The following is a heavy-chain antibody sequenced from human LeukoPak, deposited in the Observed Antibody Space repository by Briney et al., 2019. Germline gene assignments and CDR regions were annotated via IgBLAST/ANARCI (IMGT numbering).Heavy chain of an antibody. V-gene: IGHV4-34*01. CDR3: ARERPSYYDILTGYYPRSLPYYFDY. J-gene: IGHJ4*02. CDR2: INHSGST. D-gene: IGHD3-9*01. CDR1: GGSFSGYY. Sequence: SETLSLTCAVYGGSFSGYYWSWIRQPPGKGLEWIGEINHSGSTNYNPSLKSRVTISVDASKNQFSLRLSSVTAADTAVYYCARERPSYYDILTGYYPRSLPYYFDYWGQGTLVTVSS.